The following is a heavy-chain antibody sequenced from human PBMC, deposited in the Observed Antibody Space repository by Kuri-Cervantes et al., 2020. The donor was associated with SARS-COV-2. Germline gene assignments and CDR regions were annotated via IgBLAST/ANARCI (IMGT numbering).Heavy chain of an antibody. CDR2: ISSSGSTI. V-gene: IGHV3-11*04. CDR3: ARGVVPAAIRYYYYYYMDV. D-gene: IGHD2-2*02. Sequence: GESLKISCAASGFTVSSNYMSWIRQAPGKGLEWVSYISSSGSTIYYADSVKGRFTISRDNAKNSLYLQMNSLRAEDTAVYYCARGVVPAAIRYYYYYYMDVWGKGTTVTVSS. CDR1: GFTVSSNY. J-gene: IGHJ6*03.